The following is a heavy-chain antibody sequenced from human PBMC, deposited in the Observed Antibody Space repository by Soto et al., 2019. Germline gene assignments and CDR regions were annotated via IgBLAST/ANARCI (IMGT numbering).Heavy chain of an antibody. CDR1: GFTFSSYW. Sequence: PGRSLRLSCAASGFTFSSYWMHWVRQAPGKGLVWVSRINSDGSSTSYADSVKGRFTNSRDNAKNTLYLQMNSLRAEDTAVYYCARVSWNDGPVPGMDVWGQGTTVTVSS. V-gene: IGHV3-74*01. J-gene: IGHJ6*02. CDR2: INSDGSST. CDR3: ARVSWNDGPVPGMDV. D-gene: IGHD1-1*01.